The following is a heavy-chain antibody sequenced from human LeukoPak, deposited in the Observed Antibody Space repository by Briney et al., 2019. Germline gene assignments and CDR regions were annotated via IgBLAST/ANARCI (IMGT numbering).Heavy chain of an antibody. Sequence: GGSLRLSCAASGFTFISYVMSWVRQAPGKGLEWVSDISGSGGTTYYADSVKGRFTISRDNSKNTVHLQMNSLRAEDAALYYCAKATWGTYRYTDYWGQGTLVTVSS. D-gene: IGHD3-16*02. CDR3: AKATWGTYRYTDY. J-gene: IGHJ4*02. CDR1: GFTFISYV. CDR2: ISGSGGTT. V-gene: IGHV3-23*01.